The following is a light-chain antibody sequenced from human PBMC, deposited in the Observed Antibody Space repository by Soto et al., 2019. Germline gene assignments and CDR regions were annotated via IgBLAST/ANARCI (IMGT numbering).Light chain of an antibody. CDR2: GAS. Sequence: DIVMTQSPFSLPVTPGEPASISCRASQSVSSSYLAWYQQKPGQAPRLLIYGASSRATGIPDRFSGSGSGTDFTLTISRLEPEDFAVFFCQQYGTSEIIFGQGTRLEI. CDR3: QQYGTSEII. CDR1: QSVSSSY. J-gene: IGKJ5*01. V-gene: IGKV3-20*01.